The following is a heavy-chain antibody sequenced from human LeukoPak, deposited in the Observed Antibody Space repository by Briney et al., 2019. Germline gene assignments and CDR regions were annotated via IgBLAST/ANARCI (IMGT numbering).Heavy chain of an antibody. J-gene: IGHJ1*01. CDR1: GYTFTSYA. CDR3: ARSQFRTSNSGTWGFRP. D-gene: IGHD6-13*01. Sequence: ASVKVSCKASGYTFTSYAMNWVRQAPGQRPEWMAWINPNNGDTKIAQKFQGRVTMTRDTSTNTAYMELSSLRPDDTAVYYCARSQFRTSNSGTWGFRPWGQGTLVTVTS. CDR2: INPNNGDT. V-gene: IGHV1-2*02.